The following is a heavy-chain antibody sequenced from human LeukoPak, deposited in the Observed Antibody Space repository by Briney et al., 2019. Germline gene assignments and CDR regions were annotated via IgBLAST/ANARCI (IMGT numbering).Heavy chain of an antibody. V-gene: IGHV3-11*01. D-gene: IGHD5-12*01. Sequence: GGSLRLSSAASRFTPSDYSMTAIRRAPGKRLEWVSNIIQNSYTIYCADSVRGRFTISRDNARSSLFVDMNSLRVEDTAVYYCARVRRSPHSAYDWGHLDSWGQGTLVAVSS. CDR2: IIQNSYTI. CDR3: ARVRRSPHSAYDWGHLDS. CDR1: RFTPSDYS. J-gene: IGHJ4*02.